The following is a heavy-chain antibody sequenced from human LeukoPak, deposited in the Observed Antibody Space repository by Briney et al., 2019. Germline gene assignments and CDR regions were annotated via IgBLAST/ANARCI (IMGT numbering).Heavy chain of an antibody. V-gene: IGHV1-18*01. CDR1: GYTFTSYG. CDR3: ARGKAASPKPYFDY. D-gene: IGHD6-6*01. J-gene: IGHJ4*02. Sequence: GASVKVSCKASGYTFTSYGISWVRQAPGQGLEWMGWISAYNGNTNYAQKLQGRVTMTTDTSTSTAYMELRSLRSDDTAVNYCARGKAASPKPYFDYWGQGTLVTVSS. CDR2: ISAYNGNT.